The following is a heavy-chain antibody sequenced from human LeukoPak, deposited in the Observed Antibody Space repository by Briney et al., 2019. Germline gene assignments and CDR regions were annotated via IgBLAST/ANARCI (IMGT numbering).Heavy chain of an antibody. CDR2: IYYSGST. CDR1: GGSISSYY. CDR3: ATWRSGSYYRNPFGY. V-gene: IGHV4-59*08. Sequence: SETLSLTCTVSGGSISSYYWSWIRQPPGKGLEWIGYIYYSGSTNYNPSLKSRVTISVDTSKNQFSLKLSSVTAADTAVYYCATWRSGSYYRNPFGYWGQGTLVTVSS. D-gene: IGHD1-26*01. J-gene: IGHJ4*02.